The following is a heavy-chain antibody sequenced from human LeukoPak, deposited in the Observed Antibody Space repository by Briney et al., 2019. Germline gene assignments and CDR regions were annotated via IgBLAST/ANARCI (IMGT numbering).Heavy chain of an antibody. D-gene: IGHD6-19*01. V-gene: IGHV3-23*01. CDR2: INGRGDST. Sequence: GGSLRLSCAASGFTFSSYAMSWVRQAPGKGLEWVSSINGRGDSTNYPDSVKGRFTISRDNSKNTVFLQMNSLRAEDTAIYYCATGKAVAPTETFDYWGQGTLVTVSS. CDR3: ATGKAVAPTETFDY. CDR1: GFTFSSYA. J-gene: IGHJ4*02.